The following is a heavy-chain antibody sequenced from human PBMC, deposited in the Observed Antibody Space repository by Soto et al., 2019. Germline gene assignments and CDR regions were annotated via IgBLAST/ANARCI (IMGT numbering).Heavy chain of an antibody. CDR2: IYYSGST. J-gene: IGHJ4*02. V-gene: IGHV4-59*01. CDR1: GGSISSYY. Sequence: SETLSLTCTVSGGSISSYYWSWIRQPPGKGLDWIGYIYYSGSTNYNPSLKSRVTISVDTSKNQFSLKLSSVTAADTAVYYCARDSRSSAFDYWGQGTLVTVSS. CDR3: ARDSRSSAFDY. D-gene: IGHD6-6*01.